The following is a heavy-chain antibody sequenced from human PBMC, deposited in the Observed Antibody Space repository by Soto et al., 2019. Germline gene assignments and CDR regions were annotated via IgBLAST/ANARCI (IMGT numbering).Heavy chain of an antibody. V-gene: IGHV4-34*01. CDR3: ARDKITGLFDY. Sequence: PSETLSLTCAVYGGSFSGHSWTWIRQPPGTGLEWIGEINHSGSTNYNPSLKSRVTISVDTSKNQFSLKLTSVTAADTAVYYCARDKITGLFDYWGQGTLVTVSS. J-gene: IGHJ4*02. D-gene: IGHD2-8*02. CDR2: INHSGST. CDR1: GGSFSGHS.